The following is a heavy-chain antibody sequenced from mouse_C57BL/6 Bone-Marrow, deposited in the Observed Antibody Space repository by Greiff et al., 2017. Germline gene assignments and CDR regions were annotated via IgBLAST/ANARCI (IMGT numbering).Heavy chain of an antibody. CDR1: GFSLTSYA. CDR2: IWTGGGT. J-gene: IGHJ2*01. D-gene: IGHD2-1*01. V-gene: IGHV2-9-1*01. Sequence: VMLVESGPGLVAPSQSLSITCTVSGFSLTSYAISWVRQPPGKGLEWLGVIWTGGGTNSNSALKSRLSISKDNSTSQVFLKMNSKRTDDTARYYCARNWGSLLYFDYWGQGTTLTVSA. CDR3: ARNWGSLLYFDY.